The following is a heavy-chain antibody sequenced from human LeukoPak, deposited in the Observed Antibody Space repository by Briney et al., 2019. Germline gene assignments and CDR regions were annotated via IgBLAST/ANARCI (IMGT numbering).Heavy chain of an antibody. Sequence: SVKVSCKASGGTFSSYAISWVRQAPGQGLEWMGRIIPILGIANYAQKLQGRVTITADKSTSTAYMELSSLRSEDTAVYYCASARQDREYYFDYWGQGTLVTVSS. D-gene: IGHD3-10*01. CDR1: GGTFSSYA. CDR3: ASARQDREYYFDY. V-gene: IGHV1-69*04. J-gene: IGHJ4*02. CDR2: IIPILGIA.